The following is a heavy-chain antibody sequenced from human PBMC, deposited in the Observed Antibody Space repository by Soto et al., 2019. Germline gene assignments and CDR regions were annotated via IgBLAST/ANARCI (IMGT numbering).Heavy chain of an antibody. D-gene: IGHD2-2*01. CDR2: IKQDGSEK. CDR1: GFTFSSEW. J-gene: IGHJ5*02. Sequence: GGSLRLSCAASGFTFSSEWMSWVRQAPGKGLEWVANIKQDGSEKYYVDSVKGRFTISRDNAKNSLYLQMNSLRAEDTAVYYCARDLSGMIVVVPGFYPWGQGTLVTVSS. V-gene: IGHV3-7*01. CDR3: ARDLSGMIVVVPGFYP.